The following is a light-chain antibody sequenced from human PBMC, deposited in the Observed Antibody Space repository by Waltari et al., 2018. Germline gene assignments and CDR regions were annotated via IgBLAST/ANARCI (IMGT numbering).Light chain of an antibody. CDR1: QSIGRY. CDR3: QNHECLSAT. V-gene: IGKV3D-11*02. Sequence: SCRASQSIGRYLVWYQQKSGQAYRLLIYGAFHRATRTPARFSGSEHRTDFSLSICSLEAEDFAVQYGQNHECLSATFGQGTKVEIK. J-gene: IGKJ1*01. CDR2: GAF.